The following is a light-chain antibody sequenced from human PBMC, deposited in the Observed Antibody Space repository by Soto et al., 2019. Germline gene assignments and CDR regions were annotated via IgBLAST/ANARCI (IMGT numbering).Light chain of an antibody. CDR3: SSYTSSSTLVV. CDR1: SSDVGGYNY. J-gene: IGLJ2*01. V-gene: IGLV2-14*01. Sequence: QSALTQPASVSGSPGQSITIFCTGTSSDVGGYNYVSWYQQHPGKAPKLMIYEVSNRPSGVSNRFSGSKSDNTASLTISGLQAEDEADYYCSSYTSSSTLVVFGGGTQLTVL. CDR2: EVS.